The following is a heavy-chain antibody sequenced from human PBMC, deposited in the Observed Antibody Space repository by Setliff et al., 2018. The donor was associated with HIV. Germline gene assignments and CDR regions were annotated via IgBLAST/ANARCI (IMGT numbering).Heavy chain of an antibody. V-gene: IGHV4-4*07. CDR3: ARDEIDGDYVGREARFDY. J-gene: IGHJ4*02. CDR2: IYISAATT. Sequence: SETLSLTCTVSDGSISSYYWSWIRQPAGKGLEWIGRIYISAATTNYNPSLKSRVSMSVDTSKNQFSLKLSAVTAADTAVYYCARDEIDGDYVGREARFDYWGQGTLVTVSS. D-gene: IGHD4-17*01. CDR1: DGSISSYY.